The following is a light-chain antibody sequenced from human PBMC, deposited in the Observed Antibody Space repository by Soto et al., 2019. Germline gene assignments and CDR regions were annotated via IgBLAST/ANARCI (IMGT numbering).Light chain of an antibody. CDR1: QNINNY. J-gene: IGKJ5*01. V-gene: IGKV1-33*01. CDR3: QQYENLPT. CDR2: DAS. Sequence: KMTQSPSSLSASVGDRVTITFQASQNINNYLNWYQQKPGRAPKLLIYDASNLEAGVPSRFRGSGSGTDFTFTISRLQPEDIATYYCQQYENLPTFGQGTRLEIK.